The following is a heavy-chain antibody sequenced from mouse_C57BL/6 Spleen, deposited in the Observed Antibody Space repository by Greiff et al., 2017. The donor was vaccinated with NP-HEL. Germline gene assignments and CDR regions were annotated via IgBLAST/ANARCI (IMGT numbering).Heavy chain of an antibody. CDR3: ARRGGNYPYYYAMDY. CDR2: IDPSDSYT. V-gene: IGHV1-50*01. J-gene: IGHJ4*01. Sequence: QVQLQQPGAELVKPGASVKLSCKASGYTFTSYWMQWVKQRPGQGLEWIGEIDPSDSYTNYNQKFKGKATLTVDTSSSTAYMQLSSLTSEDSAVYYCARRGGNYPYYYAMDYWGQGTSVTVSS. CDR1: GYTFTSYW. D-gene: IGHD2-1*01.